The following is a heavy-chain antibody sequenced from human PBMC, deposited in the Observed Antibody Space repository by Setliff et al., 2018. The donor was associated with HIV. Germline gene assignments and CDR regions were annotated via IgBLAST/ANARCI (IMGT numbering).Heavy chain of an antibody. J-gene: IGHJ4*02. CDR2: MNTDGSST. D-gene: IGHD6-19*01. V-gene: IGHV3-74*01. Sequence: GGSLRLSCAASGFTFSSYWMHWVRQAPGKGLVWVFGMNTDGSSTRYADSVKGRFTISRDNAKNMLYLQMNSLKADDTAVYYCARDVAVAGTEFWGQGTLVTVSS. CDR1: GFTFSSYW. CDR3: ARDVAVAGTEF.